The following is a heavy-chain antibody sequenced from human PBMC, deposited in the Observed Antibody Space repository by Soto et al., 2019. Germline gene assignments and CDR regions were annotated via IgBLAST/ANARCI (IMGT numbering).Heavy chain of an antibody. CDR2: IFSNDEK. Sequence: ESGPTLVNPTETLTLTCTVSGFSLSNARMGVSWIRQPPGKALEWLAHIFSNDEKSYSTSLKSRLTISKDTSKSQVVLTMTNMDPVDTATYYCARILNPRSTYYDYVWGSYRYPYYFDYWGQGTLVTVSS. D-gene: IGHD3-16*02. CDR3: ARILNPRSTYYDYVWGSYRYPYYFDY. J-gene: IGHJ4*02. CDR1: GFSLSNARMG. V-gene: IGHV2-26*01.